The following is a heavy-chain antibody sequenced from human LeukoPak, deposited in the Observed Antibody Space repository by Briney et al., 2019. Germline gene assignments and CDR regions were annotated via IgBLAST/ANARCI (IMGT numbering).Heavy chain of an antibody. V-gene: IGHV3-9*01. CDR3: AKAADTAMVSTFDY. CDR1: GFTFDDYA. J-gene: IGHJ4*02. Sequence: SLRLSCAASGFTFDDYAMHWVRQAPGKGLEWVSGISWNSGSIGYADSVKGRFTISRDNAKNSLYLQVNSLRAEDTALYYCAKAADTAMVSTFDYWGQGTLVTVSS. CDR2: ISWNSGSI. D-gene: IGHD5-18*01.